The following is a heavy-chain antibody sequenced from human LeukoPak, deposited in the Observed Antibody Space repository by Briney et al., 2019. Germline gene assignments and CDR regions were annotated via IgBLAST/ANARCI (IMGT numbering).Heavy chain of an antibody. D-gene: IGHD3-10*01. CDR1: GYTFTSYY. CDR2: INPSGGST. Sequence: ASVKVSCKASGYTFTSYYMHWVRQAPGQGLEWMGIINPSGGSTSYAQKFQGRVTMTRDTSTSTVYMELSSLRSEDTAVYYCASLGVWFGELSAFDIWGQGTMVTVSS. V-gene: IGHV1-46*01. CDR3: ASLGVWFGELSAFDI. J-gene: IGHJ3*02.